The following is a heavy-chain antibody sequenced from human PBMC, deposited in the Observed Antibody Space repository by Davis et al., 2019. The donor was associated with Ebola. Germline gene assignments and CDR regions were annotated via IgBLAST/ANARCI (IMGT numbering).Heavy chain of an antibody. CDR2: IPYDGSNK. J-gene: IGHJ4*02. V-gene: IGHV3-30*02. CDR1: GFTFSSYG. D-gene: IGHD3-10*01. Sequence: GESLKISCAASGFTFSSYGMHWVRQAPGKGLEWVAFIPYDGSNKYYADSVKGRFTISRDNSKNTLYLQMNSLRAEDTAVYYCAKDLYYYGSGSYYTFDYWGQGTLVTVSS. CDR3: AKDLYYYGSGSYYTFDY.